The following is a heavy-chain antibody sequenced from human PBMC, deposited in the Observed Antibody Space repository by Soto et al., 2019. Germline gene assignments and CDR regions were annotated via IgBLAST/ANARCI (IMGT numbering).Heavy chain of an antibody. Sequence: EGSLKISCNGSGYSFTSYWIGWVRQMPGKGLEWMGIIYPGDSDTRYSPSFQGQVTISADKSISTAYLQWSSLKASDTAMYYCARQAKSENAFDIWGQGTMVTVSS. CDR1: GYSFTSYW. J-gene: IGHJ3*02. V-gene: IGHV5-51*01. CDR2: IYPGDSDT. CDR3: ARQAKSENAFDI.